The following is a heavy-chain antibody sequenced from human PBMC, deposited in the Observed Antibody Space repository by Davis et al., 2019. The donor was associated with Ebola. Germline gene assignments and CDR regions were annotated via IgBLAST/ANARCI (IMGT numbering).Heavy chain of an antibody. D-gene: IGHD2-2*01. CDR2: IYYSGST. J-gene: IGHJ5*02. CDR3: ARWNLQGGIVVVPAAKGWFDP. CDR1: GGSISSYY. Sequence: PGGSLRLSCTVSGGSISSYYWSWIRQPPGKGLEWSGYIYYSGSTNYNPSLKSRVTISVDTSKNQFSLKLSSVTAADTAVYYCARWNLQGGIVVVPAAKGWFDPWGQGTLVTVSS. V-gene: IGHV4-59*01.